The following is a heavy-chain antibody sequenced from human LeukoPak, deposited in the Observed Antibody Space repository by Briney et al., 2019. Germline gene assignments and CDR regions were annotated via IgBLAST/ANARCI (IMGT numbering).Heavy chain of an antibody. Sequence: SETLSLTCTVSGGSISSSSYYWGWIRQPPGKGLEWIGSIYYSGSTYYNPSLKSRVTISVDTSKNQFSLKLSSVTAADTAVYYCARPKRRRPNDYGDYVQDGMDVWGQGTTVTVSS. CDR2: IYYSGST. D-gene: IGHD4-17*01. J-gene: IGHJ6*02. CDR3: ARPKRRRPNDYGDYVQDGMDV. CDR1: GGSISSSSYY. V-gene: IGHV4-39*07.